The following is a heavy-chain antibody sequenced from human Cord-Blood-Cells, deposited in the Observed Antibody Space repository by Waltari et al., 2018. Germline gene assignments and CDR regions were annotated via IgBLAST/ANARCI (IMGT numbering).Heavy chain of an antibody. CDR1: GGSISSGDYY. D-gene: IGHD3-10*01. J-gene: IGHJ4*02. V-gene: IGHV4-30-4*01. CDR2: IYYSGDT. Sequence: QVQLQESGPGLVKPSQTLSLTCTVSGGSISSGDYYWSWIRQPPGKGLEWIGYIYYSGDTSYNPSLKSRVTISVVPSKNQFSLKLSSVTASDTAVYYCASITMVQGVIIFDYWGQGTLVTVSS. CDR3: ASITMVQGVIIFDY.